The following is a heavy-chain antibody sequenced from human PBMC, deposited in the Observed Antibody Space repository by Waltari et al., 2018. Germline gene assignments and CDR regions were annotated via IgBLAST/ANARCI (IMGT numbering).Heavy chain of an antibody. Sequence: QVQLQESGPGLVKPSETLSLTCTVSGGSISSYYWSWIRQPPGKGLEWIGYIYYSGSTNYNPSLKSRVTISVDTSKNQFSLKLSSVTAADTAVYYCAQGGYYDSGAFDIWGQGTMVTVSS. CDR1: GGSISSYY. V-gene: IGHV4-59*01. CDR3: AQGGYYDSGAFDI. J-gene: IGHJ3*02. D-gene: IGHD3-22*01. CDR2: IYYSGST.